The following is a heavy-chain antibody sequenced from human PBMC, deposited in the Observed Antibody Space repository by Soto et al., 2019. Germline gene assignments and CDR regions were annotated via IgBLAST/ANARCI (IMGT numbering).Heavy chain of an antibody. V-gene: IGHV1-2*02. Sequence: ASVKVSCKASGYTFTGYYMHWVLQAPGQGLEWMGWINPNSGGTNYAQKFQGRVTMTRDTSISTAYMELSRLRSDDTAVYYCARVVNVLRFLELNYYFDYWGQGTLVTVSS. CDR3: ARVVNVLRFLELNYYFDY. J-gene: IGHJ4*02. CDR1: GYTFTGYY. CDR2: INPNSGGT. D-gene: IGHD3-3*01.